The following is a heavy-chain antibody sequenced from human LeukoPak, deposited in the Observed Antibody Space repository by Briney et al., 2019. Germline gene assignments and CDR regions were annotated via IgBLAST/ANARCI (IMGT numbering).Heavy chain of an antibody. CDR2: ISGSGGST. V-gene: IGHV3-23*01. CDR3: AKAGSIFGVAYDAFDI. CDR1: GFTFSSYA. J-gene: IGHJ3*02. D-gene: IGHD3-3*01. Sequence: GGSLGLSCAASGFTFSSYAMSWVRQAPGKGLEWVSAISGSGGSTYYADSVKGRFTISRDNSKNTLYLQMNSLRAEDTAVYYCAKAGSIFGVAYDAFDIWGQGTMVTVSS.